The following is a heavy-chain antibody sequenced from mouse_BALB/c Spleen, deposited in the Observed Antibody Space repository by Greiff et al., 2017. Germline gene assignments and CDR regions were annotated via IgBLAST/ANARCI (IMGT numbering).Heavy chain of an antibody. V-gene: IGHV3-2*02. CDR1: GYSITSDYA. CDR2: ISYSGST. J-gene: IGHJ4*01. Sequence: EVLLVESGPGLVKPSQSLSLTCTVTGYSITSDYAWNWIRQFPGNKLEWMGYISYSGSTSYNPSLKSRISITRDTSKNQFFLQLNSVTTEDTATYNCERVDYGSSFYYAMDYWGQGTSVTVSS. CDR3: ERVDYGSSFYYAMDY. D-gene: IGHD1-1*01.